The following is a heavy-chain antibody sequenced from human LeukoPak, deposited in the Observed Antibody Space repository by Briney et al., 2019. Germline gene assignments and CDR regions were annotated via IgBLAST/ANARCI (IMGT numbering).Heavy chain of an antibody. J-gene: IGHJ4*02. CDR3: ARGAMGDY. CDR1: GGSFSGYY. D-gene: IGHD3-16*01. V-gene: IGHV4-34*01. CDR2: INHSGSP. Sequence: SETLSLTCAVYGGSFSGYYWSWIRQPPGKGLEWIGEINHSGSPNYNPSLKIRVTISVDTSKNQFSLKLSSVTAADTAVYYCARGAMGDYWGQGTLVTVSS.